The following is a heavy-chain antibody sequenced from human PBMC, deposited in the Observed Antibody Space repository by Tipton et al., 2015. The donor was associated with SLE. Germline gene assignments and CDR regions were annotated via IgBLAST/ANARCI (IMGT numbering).Heavy chain of an antibody. CDR2: IYYSGST. D-gene: IGHD3-3*01. CDR3: ASSYDFWSGYFDY. V-gene: IGHV4-59*11. Sequence: TLSLTCTVSGGSISSHYWSWIRRPPGKGLEWIGYIYYSGSTNYNPSLKSRVTISVDTSKNQFSLKLSSVTAADTAVYYCASSYDFWSGYFDYWGQGTLVTVSS. CDR1: GGSISSHY. J-gene: IGHJ4*02.